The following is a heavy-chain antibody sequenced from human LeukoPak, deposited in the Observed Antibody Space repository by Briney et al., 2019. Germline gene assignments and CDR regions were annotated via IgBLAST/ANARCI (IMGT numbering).Heavy chain of an antibody. V-gene: IGHV4-59*01. CDR1: GGSISSYY. J-gene: IGHJ4*02. Sequence: SETLSLTCTVSGGSISSYYWSWIRQPPEKGLEWIGYIYYSGSTNYNPSLKSRVTISVDTSKNQFSLKLNSVTAADTAVYYCARALPMGWLRYNNPDYYFDYWGQGTLVTVSS. CDR2: IYYSGST. D-gene: IGHD5-12*01. CDR3: ARALPMGWLRYNNPDYYFDY.